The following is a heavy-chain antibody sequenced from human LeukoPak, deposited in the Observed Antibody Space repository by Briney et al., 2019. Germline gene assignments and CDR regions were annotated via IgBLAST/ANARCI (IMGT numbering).Heavy chain of an antibody. Sequence: PGGSLRLSCAASGFTFSDYYMSWIRQAPGKGLEWVSYISSSGSTIYYADSVKGRFTISRDNAKNSLYLQMNSLRAEDTAVYYCARERLYGASALDYWGQGTVVTVSS. D-gene: IGHD4-17*01. V-gene: IGHV3-11*01. CDR2: ISSSGSTI. CDR1: GFTFSDYY. CDR3: ARERLYGASALDY. J-gene: IGHJ4*02.